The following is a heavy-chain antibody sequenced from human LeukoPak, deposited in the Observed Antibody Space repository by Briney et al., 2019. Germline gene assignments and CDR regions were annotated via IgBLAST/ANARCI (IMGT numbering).Heavy chain of an antibody. CDR1: GGSISSYY. J-gene: IGHJ4*02. CDR2: IYHSGST. Sequence: SETLSLTCTVSGGSISSYYWGWIRQPPGKGLEWIGSIYHSGSTYYNPSLKSRVTISVDTSKNQFSLKLSSVTAADTAVYYCARVGGSGWSDIDYWGQGTLVTVSS. V-gene: IGHV4-38-2*02. D-gene: IGHD6-19*01. CDR3: ARVGGSGWSDIDY.